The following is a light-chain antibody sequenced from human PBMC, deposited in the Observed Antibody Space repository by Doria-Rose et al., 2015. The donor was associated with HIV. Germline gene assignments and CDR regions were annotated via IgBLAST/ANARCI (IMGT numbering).Light chain of an antibody. CDR2: DGS. V-gene: IGKV3-20*01. J-gene: IGKJ1*01. Sequence: EIAMTQSPGTPSLSPGERATLSCRASQSFSSTYLAWYQQKPGQAPSRLIYDGSTRATGIPDRFSASGSGTDFTLTINRLEPEDFALYYCHQYGTSWTFGQGTKVEI. CDR3: HQYGTSWT. CDR1: QSFSSTY.